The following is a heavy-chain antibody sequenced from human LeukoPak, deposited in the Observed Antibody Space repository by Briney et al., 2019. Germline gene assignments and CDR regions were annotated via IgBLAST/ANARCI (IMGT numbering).Heavy chain of an antibody. V-gene: IGHV4-30-2*01. CDR2: IYHSGST. J-gene: IGHJ4*02. CDR3: ARGAYMVRGVATFDY. D-gene: IGHD3-10*01. Sequence: SETLSLTCTVSGGSISSGGYYWSWIRQPPGKGLEWIGYIYHSGSTYYNPSLKSRVTISVDTSKNQFSLKLSSVTAADTAVYYCARGAYMVRGVATFDYWGQGTLVTVSS. CDR1: GGSISSGGYY.